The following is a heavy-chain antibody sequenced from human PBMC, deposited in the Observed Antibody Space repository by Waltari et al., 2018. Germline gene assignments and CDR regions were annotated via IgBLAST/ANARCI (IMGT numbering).Heavy chain of an antibody. V-gene: IGHV4-38-2*01. D-gene: IGHD2-15*01. Sequence: QVQLQESGPGLVKPSETLSLTCPVPGYSISRGYSWGWLRPPPGKGLEWIGSIYHSGTTYYNPSLKSRVTISIDTSKNQFSLKLSSVTAADTAVYYCARISRVVVAATDDAFDIWGQGTMVTVSS. CDR1: GYSISRGYS. CDR3: ARISRVVVAATDDAFDI. J-gene: IGHJ3*02. CDR2: IYHSGTT.